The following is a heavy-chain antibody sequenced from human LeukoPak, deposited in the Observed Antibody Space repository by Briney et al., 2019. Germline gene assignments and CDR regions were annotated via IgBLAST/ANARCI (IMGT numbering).Heavy chain of an antibody. CDR2: IHYSGST. V-gene: IGHV4-59*01. Sequence: SETLSLTCTVSGGSITNYYWTWIRQPPGKGLEWIGYIHYSGSTNYNPSLKSRVTISEDTSKNQFSLKLSSVTAADTAVYYCARASVTYYYYYYMDVWGKGTTVTVSS. CDR1: GGSITNYY. CDR3: ARASVTYYYYYYMDV. J-gene: IGHJ6*03. D-gene: IGHD4-11*01.